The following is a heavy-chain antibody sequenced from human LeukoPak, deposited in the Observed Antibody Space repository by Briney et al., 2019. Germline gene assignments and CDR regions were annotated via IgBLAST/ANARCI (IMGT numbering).Heavy chain of an antibody. CDR2: ISSSSSYI. CDR3: ARDLGTAMVTIRGGY. Sequence: GGSLRLSCAASGFTFSSYSMNWVRQAPGKGLEWVSSISSSSSYIYYADSVKGRFTISRDNAKNSLYLQMNSLRAEDTAVYYCARDLGTAMVTIRGGYWGQGTLVTVSS. V-gene: IGHV3-21*01. CDR1: GFTFSSYS. J-gene: IGHJ4*02. D-gene: IGHD5-18*01.